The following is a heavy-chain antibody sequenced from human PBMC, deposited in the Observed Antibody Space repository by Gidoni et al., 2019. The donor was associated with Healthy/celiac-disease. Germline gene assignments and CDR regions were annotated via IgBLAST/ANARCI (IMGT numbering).Heavy chain of an antibody. CDR2: IKSKTDGGTT. V-gene: IGHV3-15*01. CDR3: TTDRTMIDAFDI. Sequence: EVQLVESGGGLVKPGGSLRLSCAASGFTFSNAWMSWVRQAPGKGMGWVGRIKSKTDGGTTDSSAPVKGRFTISRDDSKNTLYLQMNSLKTEDTAVYYCTTDRTMIDAFDIWGQGTMVTVSS. CDR1: GFTFSNAW. D-gene: IGHD3-22*01. J-gene: IGHJ3*02.